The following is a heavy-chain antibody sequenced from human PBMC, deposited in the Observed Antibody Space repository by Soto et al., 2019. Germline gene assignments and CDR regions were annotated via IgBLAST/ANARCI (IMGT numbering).Heavy chain of an antibody. CDR1: GFTFRTYT. V-gene: IGHV3-21*01. J-gene: IGHJ6*02. CDR3: ARDRGYDAHDYYYNAMDV. D-gene: IGHD2-15*01. Sequence: VQLVASGGGLVKQGGSLRLSCISSGFTFRTYTMNWVRQAPGKGLEWVSGIRGFSPYTFYAESVKGRFTISRDNAKNSLYLQMNSLRAEDTAVYYCARDRGYDAHDYYYNAMDVWGQVTTVTVSS. CDR2: IRGFSPYT.